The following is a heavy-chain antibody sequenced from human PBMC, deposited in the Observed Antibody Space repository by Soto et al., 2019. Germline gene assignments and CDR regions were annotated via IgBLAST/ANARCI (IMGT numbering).Heavy chain of an antibody. CDR2: ISSTSTEI. D-gene: IGHD6-13*01. V-gene: IGHV3-21*01. CDR3: ATPSGRAAAGLTLFSPFDY. J-gene: IGHJ4*02. CDR1: EFTFSNYN. Sequence: GGSLRLSCAASEFTFSNYNINWVRQAPGKGLEWVSSISSTSTEIYYADSVKGRFTISRDNAKNTVYLEMNSLRDEDTAVYSCATPSGRAAAGLTLFSPFDYWGRGTLVTVSS.